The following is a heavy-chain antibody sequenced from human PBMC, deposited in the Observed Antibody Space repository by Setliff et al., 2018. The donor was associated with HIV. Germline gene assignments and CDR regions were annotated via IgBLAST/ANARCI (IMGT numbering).Heavy chain of an antibody. D-gene: IGHD3-10*01. CDR3: ARDREESLWFGDLKYMDV. J-gene: IGHJ6*03. CDR1: GFTFKNYG. CDR2: IWHDGSDK. V-gene: IGHV3-33*01. Sequence: LRRSCAASGFTFKNYGMHWVRQAPGKGLEWVAIIWHDGSDKYYADSVKGRFTISRDNSKNTLYLQMNSLRAEDTAVYHCARDREESLWFGDLKYMDVWGKGTTVTVSS.